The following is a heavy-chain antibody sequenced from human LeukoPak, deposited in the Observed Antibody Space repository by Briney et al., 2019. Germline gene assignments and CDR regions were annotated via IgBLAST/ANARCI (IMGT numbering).Heavy chain of an antibody. CDR3: ARVYSSTHNWFDT. CDR1: GDSISTTSYF. J-gene: IGHJ5*02. CDR2: IYYSGTT. V-gene: IGHV4-39*07. Sequence: PSETLSLTCTVSGDSISTTSYFWAWIRQPPGEGLEWIGSIYYSGTTYFNSSLKSRVTISVERSKNHFSLKLSSLTVADTARYYCARVYSSTHNWFDTWGQGTLVTVSS. D-gene: IGHD6-19*01.